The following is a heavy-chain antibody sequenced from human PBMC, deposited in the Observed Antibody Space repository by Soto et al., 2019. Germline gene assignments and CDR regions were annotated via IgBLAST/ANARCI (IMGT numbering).Heavy chain of an antibody. D-gene: IGHD3-3*01. Sequence: QVQLVESGGGVVQPGTSLRLSCAASGFSFSSYAMHWVRQAPGKGLEWVAALWYDGSNQNYAESVTGRFTISRANAKSTVYLQMNSLKAEDTAVYYCARDINDFWSGYLYWGQGTLVTVSS. V-gene: IGHV3-33*01. CDR1: GFSFSSYA. CDR3: ARDINDFWSGYLY. J-gene: IGHJ4*02. CDR2: LWYDGSNQ.